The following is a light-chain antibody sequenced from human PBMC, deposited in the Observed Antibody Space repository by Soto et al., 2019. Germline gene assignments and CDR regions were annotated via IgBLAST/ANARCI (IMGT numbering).Light chain of an antibody. CDR3: QQYNDWPLT. CDR2: GAF. Sequence: EILMTQSPVPLSVSPGARATLSCRASQSVSSNLAWYQQKPGQAPSLLIYGAFTRATGIPARFSGTGSGTEFTLTISSLQSEDFALYYCQQYNDWPLTFGQGTKVDIK. J-gene: IGKJ1*01. CDR1: QSVSSN. V-gene: IGKV3-15*01.